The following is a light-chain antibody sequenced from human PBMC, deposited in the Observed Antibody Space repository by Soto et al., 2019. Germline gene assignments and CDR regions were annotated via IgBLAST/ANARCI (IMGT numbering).Light chain of an antibody. J-gene: IGKJ1*01. Sequence: EIVLTQSPGTLALSPGERATLSCRASQVVTSNYVAWYQQRPGLAPRLLIYGASSRATGIPDRFSSSGSGRDFTLTISRLEPGDFAVYFCQQYGSLWTFGQGTKVDIK. V-gene: IGKV3-20*01. CDR2: GAS. CDR1: QVVTSNY. CDR3: QQYGSLWT.